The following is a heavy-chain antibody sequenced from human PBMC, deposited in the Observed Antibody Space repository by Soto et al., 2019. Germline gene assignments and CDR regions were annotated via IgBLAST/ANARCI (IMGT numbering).Heavy chain of an antibody. CDR3: ATSGIQLLLDY. V-gene: IGHV4-31*03. D-gene: IGHD5-18*01. Sequence: PSETLSLTCTVSGGSISSGGYYWSWIRQHPGKGLEWIGYIYYSGSTYYNPSLKSRVTISVDTSKNQFSLKLSSVTAADTAVYYCATSGIQLLLDYWGQGTLVTVSS. CDR1: GGSISSGGYY. J-gene: IGHJ4*02. CDR2: IYYSGST.